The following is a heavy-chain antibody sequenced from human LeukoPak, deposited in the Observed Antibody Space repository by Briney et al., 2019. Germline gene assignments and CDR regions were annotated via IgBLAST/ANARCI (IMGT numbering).Heavy chain of an antibody. D-gene: IGHD1-14*01. CDR1: GGTFSSYA. CDR2: IIPILGIA. Sequence: GSSVKVSCKASGGTFSSYAISWVRQAPGQGLEWMGRIIPILGIANYAQKFQDRVTITTDTSASAAYMDLGSLRSEDTAVYYCARTDRDSWYKSFDYWGQGVLVTVSS. V-gene: IGHV1-69*04. CDR3: ARTDRDSWYKSFDY. J-gene: IGHJ4*02.